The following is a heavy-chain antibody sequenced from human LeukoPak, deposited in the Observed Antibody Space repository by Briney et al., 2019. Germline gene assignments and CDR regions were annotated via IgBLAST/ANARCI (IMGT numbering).Heavy chain of an antibody. Sequence: PSETLSLTCAVYGGSFSGYYWSWIRQPPGKGLEWIGEINHSGSTNYNPSLKSRVTISVDTSKNQFSLKLSSVTAADTAVYYCARGRGVLLWFGESEGYFDYWGQGTLVTVSS. CDR3: ARGRGVLLWFGESEGYFDY. CDR2: INHSGST. J-gene: IGHJ4*02. CDR1: GGSFSGYY. V-gene: IGHV4-34*01. D-gene: IGHD3-10*01.